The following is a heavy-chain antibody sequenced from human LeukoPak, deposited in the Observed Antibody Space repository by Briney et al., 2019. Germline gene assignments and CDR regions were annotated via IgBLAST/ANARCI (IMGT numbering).Heavy chain of an antibody. J-gene: IGHJ6*04. Sequence: GGSLRLSCAASGFTFSSTAMSWVRQAPGRGLEWVSGISGRGSSRSYGDSVKGRFTMTRDNSKNSLYLQMNSLRAEDTAVYYCAELGITMIGGVWGKGTTVTISS. D-gene: IGHD3-10*02. CDR2: ISGRGSSR. V-gene: IGHV3-23*01. CDR3: AELGITMIGGV. CDR1: GFTFSSTA.